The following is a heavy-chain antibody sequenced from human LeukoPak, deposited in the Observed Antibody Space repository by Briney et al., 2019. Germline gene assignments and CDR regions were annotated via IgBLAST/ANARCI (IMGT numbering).Heavy chain of an antibody. V-gene: IGHV3-64D*06. CDR2: ISGNGGST. Sequence: GGSLRLSCSASGFTFSSYAMHWVRQAPGKGLEYVSAISGNGGSTYYADSVKGRFTISGDNSMNTLYLQMSSLRAEDTAVYYCVKDPYGGNSFMIWGQGTLVTVSS. CDR3: VKDPYGGNSFMI. CDR1: GFTFSSYA. D-gene: IGHD4-23*01. J-gene: IGHJ4*02.